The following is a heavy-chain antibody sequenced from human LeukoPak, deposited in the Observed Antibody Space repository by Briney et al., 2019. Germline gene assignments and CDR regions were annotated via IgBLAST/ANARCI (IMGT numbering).Heavy chain of an antibody. CDR1: GYTFTKQW. D-gene: IGHD3-9*01. Sequence: GESLKISCKGSGYTFTKQWIGWVRQMPGKGLEWLGSIYPGDSDTRYSPSFQGEVTISADKSINTAYLQWGSLKASDSAMYYCAASASGYFDAFDTWGKGTLVTVSS. J-gene: IGHJ5*02. CDR2: IYPGDSDT. CDR3: AASASGYFDAFDT. V-gene: IGHV5-51*01.